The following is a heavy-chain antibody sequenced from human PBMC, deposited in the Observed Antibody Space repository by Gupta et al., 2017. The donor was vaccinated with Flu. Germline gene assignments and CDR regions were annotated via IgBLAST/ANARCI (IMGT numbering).Heavy chain of an antibody. CDR2: ISGSGDYT. D-gene: IGHD2-21*02. V-gene: IGHV3-23*01. Sequence: EVQLLESGGGLIQPGGSLRLSCAASGSPFNNYAISWVRQAPGKGLEWVSAISGSGDYTYYADSVKGRFTSSRDNSKNTLFLHMNSLSAEDTAVYYCAKERQYSDYGGDLDYWGQGTLVTVSS. J-gene: IGHJ4*02. CDR3: AKERQYSDYGGDLDY. CDR1: GSPFNNYA.